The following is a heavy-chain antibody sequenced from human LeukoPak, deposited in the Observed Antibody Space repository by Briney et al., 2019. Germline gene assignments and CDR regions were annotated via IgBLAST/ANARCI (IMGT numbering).Heavy chain of an antibody. V-gene: IGHV4-59*01. Sequence: SETLSLTCTVSGESISSDYWSWIRQPPGKGLEWMGYIYYTGRTNYNPSLKSRVTISIDTSKNQFSLKLTSVTAADTAVYHCARYDGSASEGWFDPWGQGTLVTVSS. J-gene: IGHJ5*02. CDR2: IYYTGRT. CDR3: ARYDGSASEGWFDP. D-gene: IGHD3-10*01. CDR1: GESISSDY.